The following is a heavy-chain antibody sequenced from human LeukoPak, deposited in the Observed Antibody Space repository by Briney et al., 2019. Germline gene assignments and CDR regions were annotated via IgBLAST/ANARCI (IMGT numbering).Heavy chain of an antibody. V-gene: IGHV3-30*04. J-gene: IGHJ4*02. CDR1: GFTFSSYA. Sequence: GGSLRLSCAASGFTFSSYAMHWVRQAPGKGLEWVAVISYDGSNKYYADSVKGRFTISRDNSKNTLYLQMNSLRAEDTAVYYCAKDTGFSITGTLGDYWGQGTLVTVSS. CDR2: ISYDGSNK. CDR3: AKDTGFSITGTLGDY. D-gene: IGHD1-20*01.